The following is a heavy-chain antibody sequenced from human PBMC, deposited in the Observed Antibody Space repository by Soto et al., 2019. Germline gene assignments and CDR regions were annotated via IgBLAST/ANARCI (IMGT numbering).Heavy chain of an antibody. V-gene: IGHV3-7*01. CDR1: GFTFSSYW. CDR3: ARGQTYYGVGFGY. D-gene: IGHD1-26*01. CDR2: IKQDGSEK. Sequence: EVQLVESGGGLVQPGGSLRLSCAASGFTFSSYWMSWVRQAPGKGLEWVANIKQDGSEKYYVDSVKGRFTISRDNAKNSLYLQMNSLRAEDTAVYYCARGQTYYGVGFGYWGQGTLVTVSS. J-gene: IGHJ4*02.